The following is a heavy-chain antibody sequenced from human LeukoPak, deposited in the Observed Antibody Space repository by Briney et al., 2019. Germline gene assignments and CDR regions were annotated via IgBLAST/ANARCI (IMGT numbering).Heavy chain of an antibody. CDR2: IYYSGST. J-gene: IGHJ5*02. D-gene: IGHD1-7*01. CDR1: GGSISSGGYY. CDR3: ARELPGITGTMEQLGWFDP. V-gene: IGHV4-31*03. Sequence: SETLSLTCTVSGGSISSGGYYWSWIRQHPGKGLEWIGYIYYSGSTYYNPSLKSRVTISVDTSKNQFSLKLSSVTAADTAVYYCARELPGITGTMEQLGWFDPWGQGTLVTVSS.